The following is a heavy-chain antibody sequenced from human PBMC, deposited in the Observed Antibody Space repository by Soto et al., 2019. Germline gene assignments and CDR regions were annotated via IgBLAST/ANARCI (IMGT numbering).Heavy chain of an antibody. V-gene: IGHV1-3*01. CDR1: GYTFTSYA. CDR3: ASGPGGPAGPGDY. J-gene: IGHJ4*02. CDR2: INAGNGNT. D-gene: IGHD2-15*01. Sequence: QVQLVQSGAEVKKPGASVKVSCKASGYTFTSYAMHWVRQAPGQRLEWMGWINAGNGNTKYSQKFQGRVTITRDTTAKTAYNQRSSLGPEDPGVDDRASGPGGPAGPGDYWGQGTLGTVSS.